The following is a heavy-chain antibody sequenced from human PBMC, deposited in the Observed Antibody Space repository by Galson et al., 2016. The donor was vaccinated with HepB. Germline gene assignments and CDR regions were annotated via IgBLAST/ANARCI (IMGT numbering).Heavy chain of an antibody. Sequence: SLRLSCAASGFTFSSYTMHWARQAPGKGLEWVAVIWFDGTNDSYADYVKGRFTISRDNSKNTLYLQMNSLRAEDTAVYYCARGVSKYNSGWYFDDWGQGTLVTVSS. CDR1: GFTFSSYT. CDR3: ARGVSKYNSGWYFDD. CDR2: IWFDGTND. D-gene: IGHD6-19*01. V-gene: IGHV3-30-3*01. J-gene: IGHJ4*02.